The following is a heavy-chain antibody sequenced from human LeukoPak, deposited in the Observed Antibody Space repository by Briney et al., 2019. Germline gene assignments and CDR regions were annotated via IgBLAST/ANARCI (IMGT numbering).Heavy chain of an antibody. D-gene: IGHD4-17*01. J-gene: IGHJ4*02. CDR1: GFTFSSYA. V-gene: IGHV3-30-3*01. CDR2: ISYDGSNK. Sequence: GGSLRLSCAASGFTFSSYAMHWVRQAPGKGLEWVAVISYDGSNKYYADSVKGRFTISRDNSKNTLYLQMNSLRAEDTAVYYCARSVTQYYFDYWGQGTLVTVSS. CDR3: ARSVTQYYFDY.